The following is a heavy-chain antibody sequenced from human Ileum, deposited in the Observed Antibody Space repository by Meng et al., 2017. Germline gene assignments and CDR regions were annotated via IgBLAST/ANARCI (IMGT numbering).Heavy chain of an antibody. V-gene: IGHV4-4*02. CDR1: GGSISISNW. CDR3: ASGNSKWEPFDY. D-gene: IGHD1-26*01. Sequence: QVQLQESGPGLVKPAGTLPLTCAVSGGSISISNWWTWVRQPPGKGLEWIGYIYYSGSTNYNPSLKSRVTISVDTSKNQFSLKLSSVTAADTAVYYCASGNSKWEPFDYWGQGTLVTVSS. J-gene: IGHJ4*02. CDR2: IYYSGST.